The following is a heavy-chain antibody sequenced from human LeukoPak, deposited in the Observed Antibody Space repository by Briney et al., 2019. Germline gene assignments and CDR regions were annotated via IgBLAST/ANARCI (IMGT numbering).Heavy chain of an antibody. D-gene: IGHD1-26*01. CDR2: ITSSSSSI. Sequence: GGSLRLSCAASGFTFSTYSMNWVRQAPGKGLEWVSYITSSSSSIYYADSVKGRFTISRDNAKNSLYLQMNSLRAEDTAVYYCTREVSGSLYFDYWGQGTLVTVSS. V-gene: IGHV3-48*01. CDR3: TREVSGSLYFDY. J-gene: IGHJ4*02. CDR1: GFTFSTYS.